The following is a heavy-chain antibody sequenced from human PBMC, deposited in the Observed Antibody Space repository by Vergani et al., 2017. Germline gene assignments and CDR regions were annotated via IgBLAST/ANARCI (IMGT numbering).Heavy chain of an antibody. CDR1: GYTFGHFD. CDR3: AKKGGSLYYYGVDV. V-gene: IGHV3-30*02. Sequence: QEQLLQSGGGVVQPGGSLRLSCIGSGYTFGHFDMHWVRQAPGKGLAWVAFIRYDGSNPQYIDSVKGRFTIARENSKDTLFLQMNVLRPEDTGTYFCAKKGGSLYYYGVDVWGQGTTITVSS. J-gene: IGHJ6*02. D-gene: IGHD1-26*01. CDR2: IRYDGSNP.